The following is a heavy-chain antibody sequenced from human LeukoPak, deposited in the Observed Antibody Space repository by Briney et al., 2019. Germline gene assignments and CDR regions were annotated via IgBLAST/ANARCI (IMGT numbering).Heavy chain of an antibody. CDR1: GFTFSNYA. V-gene: IGHV3-30*09. Sequence: GGSLRLSCAASGFTFSNYAIHWVRQAPGKGLVRVAVISYDGSNKYYADSVKGRFAISRDNSKNTLFLQMNNLRAEDTAVYYCASESPYSAFDIWGQGTMVTVSS. J-gene: IGHJ3*02. CDR2: ISYDGSNK. CDR3: ASESPYSAFDI. D-gene: IGHD2-21*01.